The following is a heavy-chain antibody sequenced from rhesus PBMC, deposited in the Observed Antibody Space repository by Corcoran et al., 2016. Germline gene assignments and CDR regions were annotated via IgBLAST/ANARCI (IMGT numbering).Heavy chain of an antibody. CDR2: IIGRRGRP. CDR3: AREKYSNYLQDS. J-gene: IGHJ6*01. V-gene: IGHV4-65*01. Sequence: QVQLRHSGPGLVKPSEPLSLTCAVSGGSIRSSTWCRWLRPHPGKGLEWVGYIIGRRGRPYYKPSLNSRCTISRDTSKNQLSLKLIAGTAADTAVYYCAREKYSNYLQDSWGQGVVVTVSS. D-gene: IGHD4-23*01. CDR1: GGSIRSSTW.